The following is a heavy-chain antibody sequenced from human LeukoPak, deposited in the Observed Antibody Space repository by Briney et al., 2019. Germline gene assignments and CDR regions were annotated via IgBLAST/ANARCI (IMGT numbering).Heavy chain of an antibody. CDR1: GGSINSYY. D-gene: IGHD1-26*01. J-gene: IGHJ4*02. V-gene: IGHV4-4*07. CDR2: IYLSGST. Sequence: PSETLSLTCTVSGGSINSYYWSWIRQPAGKGLEWIGHIYLSGSTNYNPSLKSRVTMSLDRPKNQFSLKLSSVTAADTAVYYCARDRVGFYDYWGQGTLVTVSS. CDR3: ARDRVGFYDY.